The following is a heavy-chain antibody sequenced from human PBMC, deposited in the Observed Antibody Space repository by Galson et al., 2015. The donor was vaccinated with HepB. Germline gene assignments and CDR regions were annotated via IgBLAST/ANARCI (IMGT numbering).Heavy chain of an antibody. V-gene: IGHV1-2*02. CDR3: ATGGGVTPTATRFDY. Sequence: LVKVSCKASGYTFTDYYMHWVRQAPGQGLEWMGWINPNSGGTNFAQKFQGRVAMTRDTSVTTAYMELSRLTSDDTAVYYCATGGGVTPTATRFDYWGQGTLVTVSS. D-gene: IGHD2-2*01. CDR2: INPNSGGT. CDR1: GYTFTDYY. J-gene: IGHJ4*02.